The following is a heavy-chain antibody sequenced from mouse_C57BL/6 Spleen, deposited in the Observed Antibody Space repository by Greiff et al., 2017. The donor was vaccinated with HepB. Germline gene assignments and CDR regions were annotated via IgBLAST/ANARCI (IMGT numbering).Heavy chain of an antibody. CDR1: GFTFSDYG. J-gene: IGHJ1*03. V-gene: IGHV5-17*01. Sequence: EVQRVESGGGLVKPGGSLKLSCAASGFTFSDYGMHWVRQAPEKGLEWVAYISSGSSTIYYADTVKGRFTISRDNAKNTLFQQMTSLRSEDTAMYYCARIITTVVATRYFDVWGTGTTVTVSS. D-gene: IGHD1-1*01. CDR3: ARIITTVVATRYFDV. CDR2: ISSGSSTI.